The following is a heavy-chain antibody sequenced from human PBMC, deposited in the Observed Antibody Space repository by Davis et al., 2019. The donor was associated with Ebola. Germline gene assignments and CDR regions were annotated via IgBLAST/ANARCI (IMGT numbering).Heavy chain of an antibody. CDR2: MNPNSGYT. J-gene: IGHJ5*02. V-gene: IGHV1-18*01. CDR1: GYSFTTFG. D-gene: IGHD3-22*01. CDR3: ARSKQNYYDSTGYYYALNWFDP. Sequence: ASVKVSCKASGYSFTTFGFSWVRQAPGQGLEWMGWMNPNSGYTAYAQKLQGRVTLTADTSTSTAYMELRSLGSDDTAVYYCARSKQNYYDSTGYYYALNWFDPWGHGTLVTVSS.